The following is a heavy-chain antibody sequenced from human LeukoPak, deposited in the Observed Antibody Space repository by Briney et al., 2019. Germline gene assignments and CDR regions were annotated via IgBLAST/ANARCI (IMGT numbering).Heavy chain of an antibody. V-gene: IGHV3-23*01. CDR2: ITGSGAST. CDR1: GFTLSSSP. D-gene: IGHD6-6*01. Sequence: GGSLRLSCAASGFTLSSSPMTWVRPAPGKGLEWVSAITGSGASTYYADSVRGRFTISRDSSKNTLYLQMNSLRAEDTAVYYCAKTRYIPSSGDYFDYWGQGTLVTVSS. J-gene: IGHJ4*02. CDR3: AKTRYIPSSGDYFDY.